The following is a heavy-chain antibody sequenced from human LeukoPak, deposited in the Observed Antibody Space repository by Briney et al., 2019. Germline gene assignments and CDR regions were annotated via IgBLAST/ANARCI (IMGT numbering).Heavy chain of an antibody. V-gene: IGHV4-30-4*08. CDR1: GGSISSGDYY. CDR3: ARVEATPDKYYFDY. Sequence: SEALSLTCTVSGGSISSGDYYWSWIRQPPGKGLEWIGYIYYSGSTYYNPSLKSRVTISVDTSKNQFSLKLSSVTAADTAVYYCARVEATPDKYYFDYWGQGTLVTVSS. CDR2: IYYSGST. J-gene: IGHJ4*02.